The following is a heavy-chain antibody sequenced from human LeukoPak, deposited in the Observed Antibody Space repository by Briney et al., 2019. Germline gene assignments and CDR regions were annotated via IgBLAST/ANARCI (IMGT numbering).Heavy chain of an antibody. CDR1: GGTFISYA. V-gene: IGHV1-69*05. J-gene: IGHJ4*02. D-gene: IGHD3-16*02. CDR2: IIPIFGTA. Sequence: SVKVSCKASGGTFISYAISWVRQAPGQGLEWMGGIIPIFGTANYEQKFQGRVTITTDESTSTAYMELSSLRSEDTAVYYCSIMITFGGVIVPSYFDYWGQGTLVTVSS. CDR3: SIMITFGGVIVPSYFDY.